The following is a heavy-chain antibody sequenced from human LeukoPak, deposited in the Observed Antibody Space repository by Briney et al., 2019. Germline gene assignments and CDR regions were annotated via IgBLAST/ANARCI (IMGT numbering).Heavy chain of an antibody. CDR2: MNPNSGNT. J-gene: IGHJ6*02. CDR3: ARRGYSSSWYSSYYYGMDV. D-gene: IGHD6-13*01. Sequence: ASVKVSCKASGYTFTSYDINWVRQATGQGLEWMGWMNPNSGNTGYAQKFQGRVTMTRNTSISTAYVELSSLRSEDTAVYYCARRGYSSSWYSSYYYGMDVWGQGTTVTVSS. V-gene: IGHV1-8*01. CDR1: GYTFTSYD.